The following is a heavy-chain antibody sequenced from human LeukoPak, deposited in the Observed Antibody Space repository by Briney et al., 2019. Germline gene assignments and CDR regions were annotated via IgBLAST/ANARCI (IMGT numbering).Heavy chain of an antibody. Sequence: PSETLSLTCAVSGYSISSGYYWGWIRQPPGKGLEWIGSIYHSGSTYYNPSLKGRVTISVDTSKNQFSLKLSSVTAADTAVYYCARGFEGDIVVVPAASLDYWGQGTLVTVSS. CDR2: IYHSGST. J-gene: IGHJ4*02. V-gene: IGHV4-38-2*01. CDR3: ARGFEGDIVVVPAASLDY. D-gene: IGHD2-2*01. CDR1: GYSISSGYY.